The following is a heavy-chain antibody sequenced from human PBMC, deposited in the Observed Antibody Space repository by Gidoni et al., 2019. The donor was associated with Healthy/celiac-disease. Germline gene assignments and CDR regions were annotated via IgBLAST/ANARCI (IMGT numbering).Heavy chain of an antibody. CDR1: GGSISSGGYS. D-gene: IGHD7-27*01. CDR3: ARGLIHWGSDYYYYGMDV. J-gene: IGHJ6*02. V-gene: IGHV4-30-2*01. CDR2: IYHSGST. Sequence: QLQLQESGSGLVKPSQTLSLTCAVSGGSISSGGYSWSWIRQPPGKGLEWIGYIYHSGSTYYNPSLKSRVTISVDRSKNQFSLKLSSVTAADTAVYYCARGLIHWGSDYYYYGMDVWGQGTTVTVSS.